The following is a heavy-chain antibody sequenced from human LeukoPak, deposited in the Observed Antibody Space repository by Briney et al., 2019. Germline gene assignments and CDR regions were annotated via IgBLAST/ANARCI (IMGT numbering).Heavy chain of an antibody. CDR2: IIPIFGTA. V-gene: IGHV1-69*13. CDR3: ARDSTSCPLDY. D-gene: IGHD2-2*01. J-gene: IGHJ4*02. CDR1: GYTFTSYG. Sequence: ASVKVSCKASGYTFTSYGISWVRQAPGQGLEWMGGIIPIFGTANYAQKFQGRVTITADESTSTAYMELSSLRSEDTAVYYCARDSTSCPLDYWGQGTLVTVSS.